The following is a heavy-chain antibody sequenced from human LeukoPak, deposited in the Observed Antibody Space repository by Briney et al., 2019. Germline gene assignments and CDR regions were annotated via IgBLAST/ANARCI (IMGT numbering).Heavy chain of an antibody. V-gene: IGHV1-18*01. CDR2: ISAYNGNT. CDR1: GYTFTSYG. Sequence: ASVRVSCMASGYTFTSYGISWVRQAPGQGLEWMGWISAYNGNTNYAQKLQGRVTMTTDTSTSTAYMELRSLRSDDTAVYYCARTVGATIVGRPSPPPKDYWGQGTLVTVSS. CDR3: ARTVGATIVGRPSPPPKDY. D-gene: IGHD1-26*01. J-gene: IGHJ4*02.